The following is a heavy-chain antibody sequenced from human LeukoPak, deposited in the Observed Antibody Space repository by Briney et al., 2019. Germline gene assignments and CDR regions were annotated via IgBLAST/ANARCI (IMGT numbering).Heavy chain of an antibody. V-gene: IGHV4-59*01. CDR2: IYYSGST. D-gene: IGHD2-21*02. J-gene: IGHJ4*02. Sequence: SETLSLTCTVSGGSISSYYWSWIRQPPGKGLEWIGYIYYSGSTNYNPSLKSRVTISVDTSKNQFSLKLSSVTAADTAVYYCARETYCAADCYSGFDFWGQGTLVTVSS. CDR3: ARETYCAADCYSGFDF. CDR1: GGSISSYY.